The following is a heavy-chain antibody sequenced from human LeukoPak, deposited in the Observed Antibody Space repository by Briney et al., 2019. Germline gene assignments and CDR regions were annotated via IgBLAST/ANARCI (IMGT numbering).Heavy chain of an antibody. CDR1: GYTFTGYY. CDR2: INPNSGGT. D-gene: IGHD1-26*01. V-gene: IGHV1-2*02. J-gene: IGHJ3*02. Sequence: ASVKVSCKASGYTFTGYYMHWVRQAPGQGLEWMGWINPNSGGTNYAQKFQGRVTMTRDTSISTAYMELSRLRSDDTAVYYCARVPIVGATRVAFDIWGQGTMVTVSS. CDR3: ARVPIVGATRVAFDI.